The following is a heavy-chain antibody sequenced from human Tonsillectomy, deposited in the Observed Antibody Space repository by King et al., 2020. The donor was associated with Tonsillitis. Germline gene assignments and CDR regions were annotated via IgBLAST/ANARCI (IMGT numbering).Heavy chain of an antibody. Sequence: VQLVESGGGVVQPGRSLGLSCVASGFAFRTYGMHWVRQAPGKGLEWVAVIWSDGNNKFYADSLRGRFTFSRDNSENTLYLQMNNLRAEDTAVYYCVRERGPFDAFDVWGQGTMVTVSS. D-gene: IGHD3-16*01. V-gene: IGHV3-33*01. CDR3: VRERGPFDAFDV. J-gene: IGHJ3*01. CDR1: GFAFRTYG. CDR2: IWSDGNNK.